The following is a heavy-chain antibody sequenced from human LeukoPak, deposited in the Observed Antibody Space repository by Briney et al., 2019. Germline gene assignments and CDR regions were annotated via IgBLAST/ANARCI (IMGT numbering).Heavy chain of an antibody. CDR3: ARGTRDFITMIVVVIPHFDY. CDR2: ISSSGVGT. D-gene: IGHD3-22*01. Sequence: GGSLRLSCAASGFTFGSYAMNWVRQAPGKGLEWVSTISSSGVGTYYADSVKGRFTISRDNSKNTLYLQMNSLRAEDTAVYYCARGTRDFITMIVVVIPHFDYWGQGTLVTVSS. J-gene: IGHJ4*02. V-gene: IGHV3-23*01. CDR1: GFTFGSYA.